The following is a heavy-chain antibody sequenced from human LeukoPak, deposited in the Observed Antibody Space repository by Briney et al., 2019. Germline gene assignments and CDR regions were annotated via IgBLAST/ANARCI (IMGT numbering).Heavy chain of an antibody. V-gene: IGHV4-61*08. J-gene: IGHJ4*02. CDR3: ARDGDGSGVAKY. D-gene: IGHD5-24*01. CDR1: GGSISSGDYY. Sequence: SETLSLTCTVSGGSISSGDYYWSWIRQPPGKGLEWIGYIYYSGSTNYNPSLKSRVTISVDTSKNQFSLKLSSVTAADTAVYYCARDGDGSGVAKYWGQGTLVTVSS. CDR2: IYYSGST.